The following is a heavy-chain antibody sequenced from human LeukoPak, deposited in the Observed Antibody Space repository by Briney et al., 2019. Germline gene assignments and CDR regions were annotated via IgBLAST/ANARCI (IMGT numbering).Heavy chain of an antibody. V-gene: IGHV3-23*01. CDR1: GFTFSINA. CDR2: TTGTGANT. Sequence: GGSLRLSCAASGFTFSINAMSGVRQAPGEGVGWVSATTGTGANTYYADSVQGRFTISRDNSKNTLYLQMNSLRADDTAVYYCTKRAAPFYFDYRGQRTLATDSS. CDR3: TKRAAPFYFDY. J-gene: IGHJ4*02. D-gene: IGHD6-13*01.